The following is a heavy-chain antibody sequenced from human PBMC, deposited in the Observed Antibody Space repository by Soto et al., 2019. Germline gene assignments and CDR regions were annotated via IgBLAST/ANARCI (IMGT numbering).Heavy chain of an antibody. V-gene: IGHV1-2*02. Sequence: ASVKVSCKASGYTFTGYYMHWVRQAPGQGLEWMGWINPNSGGTNYAQKFQGRVTMTRDTSISTAYMELSRLRSDDTAVYYCARGPSLVAADVLNLFFDYWGQGTLVTVSS. CDR3: ARGPSLVAADVLNLFFDY. CDR2: INPNSGGT. D-gene: IGHD2-2*01. CDR1: GYTFTGYY. J-gene: IGHJ4*02.